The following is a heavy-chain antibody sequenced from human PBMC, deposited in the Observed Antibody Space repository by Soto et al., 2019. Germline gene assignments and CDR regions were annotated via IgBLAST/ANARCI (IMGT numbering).Heavy chain of an antibody. Sequence: GGSLRLPCAASGFNFSSYAMSWVRQAPGKGLEWVSAISGSGGSTYYADSVKGRFTISRDNSKNTLYLQMNSLRAEDTAVYYCAKSRPTKIVVVVAAIVRVFDIWGQGTMVTVSS. CDR3: AKSRPTKIVVVVAAIVRVFDI. V-gene: IGHV3-23*01. D-gene: IGHD2-15*01. CDR2: ISGSGGST. CDR1: GFNFSSYA. J-gene: IGHJ3*02.